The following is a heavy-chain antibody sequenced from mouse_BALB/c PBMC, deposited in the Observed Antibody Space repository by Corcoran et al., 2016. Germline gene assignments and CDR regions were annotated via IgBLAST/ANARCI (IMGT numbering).Heavy chain of an antibody. CDR1: GFNIKDTY. CDR2: IYPGSGNT. D-gene: IGHD2-3*01. Sequence: EVQLQQSGAELVKPGASVKLSCTASGFNIKDTYMHWVKQRPEQGLEWIGWIYPGSGNTKYNEKFKGKATLTVDTSSSTAYMQLSSLTSEDTAVYFGARWAYDGYYGGFAYWGQGTLVTVSA. J-gene: IGHJ3*01. V-gene: IGHV14-3*02. CDR3: ARWAYDGYYGGFAY.